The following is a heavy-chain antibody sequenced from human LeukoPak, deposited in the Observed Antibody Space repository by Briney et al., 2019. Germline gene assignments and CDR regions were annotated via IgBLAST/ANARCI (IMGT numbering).Heavy chain of an antibody. D-gene: IGHD3-9*01. CDR3: ARARSPYYDILTGYSEYNWFDP. Sequence: ASVKVSCKASGYTFTGYYMHWERQAPGQGLEWMGIINPSGGSTSYAQKFQGRVTMTRDTSTSTVYMELSSLRSEDTAVYYCARARSPYYDILTGYSEYNWFDPWGQGTLVTVSS. J-gene: IGHJ5*02. V-gene: IGHV1-46*01. CDR1: GYTFTGYY. CDR2: INPSGGST.